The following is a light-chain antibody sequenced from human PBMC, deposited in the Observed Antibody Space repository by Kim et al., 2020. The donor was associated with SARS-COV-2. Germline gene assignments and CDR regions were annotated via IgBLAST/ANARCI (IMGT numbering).Light chain of an antibody. J-gene: IGLJ2*01. V-gene: IGLV3-1*01. CDR3: QAWDSSTVV. CDR2: QYS. Sequence: VCPGQTASITCSGDKMGDKYACWYQQKPGQSPVLVIYQYSKRPSGIPERFSGSNSGNTATLTISGTQAMDEADYYCQAWDSSTVVFGGGTQLTVL. CDR1: KMGDKY.